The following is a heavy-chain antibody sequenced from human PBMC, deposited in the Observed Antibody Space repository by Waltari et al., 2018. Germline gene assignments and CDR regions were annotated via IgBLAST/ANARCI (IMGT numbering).Heavy chain of an antibody. CDR3: ARSAYCDGTTACDLVAS. V-gene: IGHV4-61*02. Sequence: QVQLQESGPGLVEPSQTLSLTCTVSGDSITSGNYYWGWIRPPAGKGLEWIGRFHTNGNTEYRPSLKSRVTISIDTSKNQFSLKLGSVTAADTAVYYCARSAYCDGTTACDLVASWGQGTLVTVSS. J-gene: IGHJ4*02. CDR2: FHTNGNT. D-gene: IGHD1-1*01. CDR1: GDSITSGNYY.